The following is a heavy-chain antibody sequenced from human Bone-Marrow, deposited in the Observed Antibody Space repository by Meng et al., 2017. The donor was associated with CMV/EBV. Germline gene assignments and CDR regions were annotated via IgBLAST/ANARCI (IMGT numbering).Heavy chain of an antibody. CDR2: INHSGST. D-gene: IGHD4-23*01. CDR3: SRRGVVTAFTYYYYYGIGV. Sequence: GSLRLSCAVYGGSFSGYYWSWIRQPPGKGLEWIGEINHSGSTNYNPSLKSRVTISVDTCKNQLSLQLSSVTAADTAVYYCSRRGVVTAFTYYYYYGIGVWGQGTTVTVSS. CDR1: GGSFSGYY. J-gene: IGHJ6*02. V-gene: IGHV4-34*01.